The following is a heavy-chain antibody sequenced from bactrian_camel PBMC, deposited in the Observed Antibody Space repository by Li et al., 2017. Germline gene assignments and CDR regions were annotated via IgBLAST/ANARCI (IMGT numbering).Heavy chain of an antibody. CDR1: GFKHGSTVC. J-gene: IGHJ4*01. CDR3: AADLVTDEPSLVEREYHY. V-gene: IGHV3S42*01. Sequence: DVQLVESGGGSVQAGGSLRLSCAASGFKHGSTVCVGWFRQAPGKECEGVGARYSEDRISFTRYGDSVKGRFTLLHTRANNTLDLQMNTLKPEDSAVYYCAADLVTDEPSLVEREYHYWGQGTQVTVS. CDR2: RYSEDRISFT. D-gene: IGHD1*01.